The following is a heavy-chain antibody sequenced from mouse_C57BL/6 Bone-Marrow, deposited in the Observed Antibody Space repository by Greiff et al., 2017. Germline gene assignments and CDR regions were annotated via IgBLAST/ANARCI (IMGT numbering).Heavy chain of an antibody. CDR2: IWGDGST. CDR3: ATITTVVARYAMDY. J-gene: IGHJ4*01. Sequence: VHLVESGPGLVAPSQSLSITCTVSGFSLTSYGVSWVRQPPGKGLEWLGVIWGDGSTNYHSALISRLSISKDNSKSQVFLKLNSLQTDDTATYXCATITTVVARYAMDYWGQGTSVTVSS. D-gene: IGHD1-1*01. V-gene: IGHV2-3*01. CDR1: GFSLTSYG.